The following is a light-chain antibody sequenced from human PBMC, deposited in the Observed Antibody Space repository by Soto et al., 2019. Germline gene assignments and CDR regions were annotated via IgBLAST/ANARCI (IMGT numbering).Light chain of an antibody. CDR3: QQLNSYRYT. CDR2: AAS. Sequence: IQLTQSPSSLSASVGDRVTNTCRASQGISSYLAWYQQKPGKAPKLLIYAASTLQSGVPSRFSGSGSGTDFTLTISSLQPEDFATYYCQQLNSYRYTFGQGTKLEIK. CDR1: QGISSY. J-gene: IGKJ2*01. V-gene: IGKV1-9*01.